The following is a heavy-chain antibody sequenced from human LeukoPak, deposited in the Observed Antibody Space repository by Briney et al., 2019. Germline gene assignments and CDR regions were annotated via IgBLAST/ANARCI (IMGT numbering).Heavy chain of an antibody. CDR3: ARNNYDFWSGYRISGMDV. CDR2: IDDSGNT. J-gene: IGHJ6*02. Sequence: SETLSLTCTVSGGSISRYYWSWIRRPPGKGLEWIGYIDDSGNTNYNPSLKSQVTISVDKSKNQFSLKLSFVTAADTAVYYCARNNYDFWSGYRISGMDVWGQGTTVTVSS. V-gene: IGHV4-59*01. D-gene: IGHD3-3*01. CDR1: GGSISRYY.